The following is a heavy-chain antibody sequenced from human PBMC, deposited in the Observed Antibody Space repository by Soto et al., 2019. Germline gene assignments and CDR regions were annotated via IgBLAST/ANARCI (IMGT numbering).Heavy chain of an antibody. J-gene: IGHJ4*02. CDR3: ATFVGITGTTGFDY. V-gene: IGHV3-30*03. CDR1: GFTCSSYG. D-gene: IGHD1-7*01. CDR2: ISYDGSNK. Sequence: GGSLRLSCAASGFTCSSYGMHWVRQAPGKGLEWVAVISYDGSNKYYADSVKGRFTISRDNSKNTLYLQMNSLRAEDTAVYYCATFVGITGTTGFDYWGQGTLVTVSS.